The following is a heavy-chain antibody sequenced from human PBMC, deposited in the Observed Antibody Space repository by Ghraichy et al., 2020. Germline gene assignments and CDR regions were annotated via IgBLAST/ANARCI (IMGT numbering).Heavy chain of an antibody. CDR3: ARASDTAMVNYFDY. D-gene: IGHD5-18*01. V-gene: IGHV4-59*08. CDR2: IYYSGST. Sequence: SQTLSLTCTVSGGSISSYYWSWIRQPPGKGLEWIGYIYYSGSTNYNPSLKSRVTISVDTSKNQFSLKLSSVTAADTAVYYCARASDTAMVNYFDYWGQGTLVTVSS. J-gene: IGHJ4*02. CDR1: GGSISSYY.